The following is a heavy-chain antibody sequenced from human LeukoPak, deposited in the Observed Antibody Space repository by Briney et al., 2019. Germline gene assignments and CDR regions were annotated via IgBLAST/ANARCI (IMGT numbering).Heavy chain of an antibody. J-gene: IGHJ4*02. Sequence: SETLSLTCTVSGGSISSGGYYWSWIRQHPGKGLEWIGYIYYSGSTYYNPFLKSRVTISVDTSKNQFSLKLSSVTAADTAVYYCARDGGGYSYGLVYWGQGTLVTVSS. CDR3: ARDGGGYSYGLVY. V-gene: IGHV4-31*03. D-gene: IGHD5-18*01. CDR2: IYYSGST. CDR1: GGSISSGGYY.